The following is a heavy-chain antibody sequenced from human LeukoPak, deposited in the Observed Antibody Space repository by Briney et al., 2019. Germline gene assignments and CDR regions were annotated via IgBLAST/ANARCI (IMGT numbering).Heavy chain of an antibody. Sequence: PSETLSLTCAVYGGSFSGYYWSWIRQPPGKGLEWIGSIYHSGSTYYNPSLKSRVTISVDTSKNQFSLKLSSVTAADTAVYYCARAGSGWRNFDYWGQGTLVTVS. CDR1: GGSFSGYY. D-gene: IGHD6-19*01. CDR2: IYHSGST. CDR3: ARAGSGWRNFDY. J-gene: IGHJ4*02. V-gene: IGHV4-34*01.